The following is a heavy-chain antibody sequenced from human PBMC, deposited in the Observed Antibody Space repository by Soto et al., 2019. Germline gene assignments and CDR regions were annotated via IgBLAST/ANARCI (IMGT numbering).Heavy chain of an antibody. D-gene: IGHD5-18*01. Sequence: SVKVSCKASGGTFSSYAISWVRQAPGQGLEWMGGIIPIFGTANYAQKFQGRVTITADESTSTAYMELSSLRSEDTAVYYCATQGLPSYYYYGMDVWSQGTTDTVSS. CDR3: ATQGLPSYYYYGMDV. J-gene: IGHJ6*02. CDR2: IIPIFGTA. CDR1: GGTFSSYA. V-gene: IGHV1-69*13.